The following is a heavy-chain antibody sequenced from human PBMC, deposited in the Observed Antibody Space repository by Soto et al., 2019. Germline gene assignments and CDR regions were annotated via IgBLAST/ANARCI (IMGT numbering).Heavy chain of an antibody. CDR2: IYPGDSDT. D-gene: IGHD1-7*01. Sequence: GESLKISCKGSGYSFTSYWIGWVRQMPGKGLEWMGIIYPGDSDTRYSPSFQGQVTISADKSISTAYLQWSSLKASDTAMYYCARSIPLSITGTLPGRYYYYYYMDVWGKGTTVTVSS. CDR3: ARSIPLSITGTLPGRYYYYYYMDV. V-gene: IGHV5-51*01. CDR1: GYSFTSYW. J-gene: IGHJ6*03.